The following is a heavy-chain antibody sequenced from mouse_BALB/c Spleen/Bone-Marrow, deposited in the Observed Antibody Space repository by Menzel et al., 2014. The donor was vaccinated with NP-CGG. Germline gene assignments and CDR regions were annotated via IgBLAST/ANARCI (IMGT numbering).Heavy chain of an antibody. CDR1: GYTFTSYY. V-gene: IGHV1S81*02. D-gene: IGHD2-1*01. CDR2: INPSNGGT. J-gene: IGHJ1*01. CDR3: TRSYYGNYFDV. Sequence: LVESGAELVKPGASVKLSCKASGYTFTSYYMYWVKQRPGQGLEWIGEINPSNGGTNFNEKFKSKATLTVDKSSSTAYMQLSSLTSEDSAVHYCTRSYYGNYFDVWGAGTTVTVSS.